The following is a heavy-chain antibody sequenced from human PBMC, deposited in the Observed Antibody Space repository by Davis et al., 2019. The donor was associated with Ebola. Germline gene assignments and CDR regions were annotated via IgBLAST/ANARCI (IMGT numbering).Heavy chain of an antibody. D-gene: IGHD3-3*01. CDR1: GFTFSDYY. CDR3: ARDVASGYFPNRGLDV. CDR2: ISSSSNWR. Sequence: PGGSLRLSCAASGFTFSDYYISWIRQAPGKGLEWVSYISSSSNWRNYADSVKGRFTISRDNAKNSVYLELNSLRGEDTAVYFCARDVASGYFPNRGLDVWGQGTTVTVSS. J-gene: IGHJ6*02. V-gene: IGHV3-11*06.